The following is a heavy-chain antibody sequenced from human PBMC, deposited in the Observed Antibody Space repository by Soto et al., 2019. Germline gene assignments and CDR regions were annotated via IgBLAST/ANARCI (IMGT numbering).Heavy chain of an antibody. CDR2: IWYDGSNK. J-gene: IGHJ6*02. CDR1: GFTFTTYG. CDR3: ARDRYCRGETFYGDWDYYYGMDV. Sequence: QVQLVESGGGVVQPGRSLRLPCAASGFTFTTYGMHCVRQAPAKGRDWVAVIWYDGSNKYYVDPVKGRCTISRDNSRNTLYLQMNDLRAEDTAVYYCARDRYCRGETFYGDWDYYYGMDVWGQGTTVTVSS. D-gene: IGHD2-21*01. V-gene: IGHV3-33*01.